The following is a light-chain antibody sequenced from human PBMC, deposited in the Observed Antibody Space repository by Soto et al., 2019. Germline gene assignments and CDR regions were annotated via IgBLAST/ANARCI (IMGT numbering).Light chain of an antibody. CDR3: AAWDDSLNGVI. CDR2: TNN. J-gene: IGLJ2*01. CDR1: SSNIGINP. V-gene: IGLV1-44*01. Sequence: QSVLPQPPSASGTPGQGVIISCSGSSSNIGINPVNWYQQLPGTAPKLLIYTNNQRPSGVPDRFSGSKSGTSASLAISGRHSDDEGDYYCAAWDDSLNGVIFGGGTKVTVL.